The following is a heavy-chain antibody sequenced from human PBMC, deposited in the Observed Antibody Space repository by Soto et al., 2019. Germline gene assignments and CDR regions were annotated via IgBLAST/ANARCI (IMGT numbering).Heavy chain of an antibody. J-gene: IGHJ6*02. D-gene: IGHD6-13*01. CDR1: GGSISSGGYY. CDR3: ARLAQSRGRAALVYYYYYGMDV. V-gene: IGHV4-31*03. Sequence: SETLSLTCTVSGGSISSGGYYWSWIRQHPGKGLEWIGYIYYSGSTYYNPSLKSRVTISVDTSKNQFSLKLSSVTAADTAVYYCARLAQSRGRAALVYYYYYGMDVWGQGTTVTVSS. CDR2: IYYSGST.